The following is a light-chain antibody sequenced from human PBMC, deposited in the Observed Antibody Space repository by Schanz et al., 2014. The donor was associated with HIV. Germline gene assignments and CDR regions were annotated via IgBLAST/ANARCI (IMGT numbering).Light chain of an antibody. CDR3: SSYAGSNNFVV. J-gene: IGLJ2*01. Sequence: QSALTQPASVSGSPGQSITISCTGASSDIGVSWYQQYPGNAPRLIIYAVNRRTSGVPDRFSGSKSGNTASLTVSGLQAEDEADYYCSSYAGSNNFVVFGGGTKLTVL. CDR2: AVN. CDR1: SSDIG. V-gene: IGLV2-8*01.